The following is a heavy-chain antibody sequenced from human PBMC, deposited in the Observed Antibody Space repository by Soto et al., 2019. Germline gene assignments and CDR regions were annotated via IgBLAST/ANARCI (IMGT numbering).Heavy chain of an antibody. J-gene: IGHJ4*02. V-gene: IGHV3-23*01. CDR1: GFTFSSYV. CDR2: ISGSGGST. Sequence: GGSLRLSCAASGFTFSSYVMSWVRQAPGKGLEWVSAISGSGGSTYYADSVKGRFTISRDNSKNTLYLQMNSLRAEDTAVYYCAKISSSLFYYYFDYWGQGTLVTVSS. D-gene: IGHD6-13*01. CDR3: AKISSSLFYYYFDY.